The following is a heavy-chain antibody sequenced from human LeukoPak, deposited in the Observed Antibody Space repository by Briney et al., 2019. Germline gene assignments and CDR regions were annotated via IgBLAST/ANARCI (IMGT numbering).Heavy chain of an antibody. CDR2: VNSDGSST. J-gene: IGHJ4*02. V-gene: IGHV3-74*01. Sequence: PGGSLRLSCAASGFTLSSYWMHWVRQAPGKGLVWVSRVNSDGSSTSYADSVKGRFTISRDNAKNTLYLQMNSLRVEDTAVYYCARGGMYSSSQFDYRGQGTLVTVSS. CDR1: GFTLSSYW. D-gene: IGHD6-13*01. CDR3: ARGGMYSSSQFDY.